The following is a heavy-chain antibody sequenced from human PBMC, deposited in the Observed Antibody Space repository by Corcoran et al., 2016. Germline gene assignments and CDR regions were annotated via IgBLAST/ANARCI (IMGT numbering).Heavy chain of an antibody. CDR2: INHSGST. J-gene: IGHJ6*02. CDR3: ARVDTAMTPYGMDV. Sequence: QVQLQQWGAGLLKPSETLSLTCAVYGGSFSGYYWSWIRQPPGKGLEWIGEINHSGSTNYNPSLKSRVTISVDTSKNQFSLKLSSVTAADTAVYYCARVDTAMTPYGMDVGGQGTTVTVSS. V-gene: IGHV4-34*01. D-gene: IGHD5-18*01. CDR1: GGSFSGYY.